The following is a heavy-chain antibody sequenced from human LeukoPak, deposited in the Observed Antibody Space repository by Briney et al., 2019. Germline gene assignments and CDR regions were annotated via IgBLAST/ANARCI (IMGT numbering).Heavy chain of an antibody. CDR1: GFTFSTHP. J-gene: IGHJ4*02. CDR2: ISDTDVDT. D-gene: IGHD2-15*01. Sequence: GGSLRLSCAASGFTFSTHPMSWARQAPGKGLEWVSTISDTDVDTFHANSVKGRFAISRDNFKNMLYLQMNNLRAEDTAVYYCTKRGAYGSGRSYFFEFWGQGTLVTVSS. V-gene: IGHV3-23*01. CDR3: TKRGAYGSGRSYFFEF.